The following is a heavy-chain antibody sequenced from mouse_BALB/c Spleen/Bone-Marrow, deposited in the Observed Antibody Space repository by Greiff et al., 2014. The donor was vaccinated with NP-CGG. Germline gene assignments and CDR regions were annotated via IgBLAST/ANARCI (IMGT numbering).Heavy chain of an antibody. D-gene: IGHD2-4*01. CDR2: ISNGGGST. J-gene: IGHJ4*01. V-gene: IGHV5-12*02. Sequence: DVMLVESGGGLVQPGGSLKLSCATSGFTFSDYYMYWVRQTPEKRLEWVAYISNGGGSTYYPDTVKGRFTISRDNAKNTLYLQMNRLKSEDTAMYYCARPTIYYDYDGYAMDYWGQGTSVTVSS. CDR3: ARPTIYYDYDGYAMDY. CDR1: GFTFSDYY.